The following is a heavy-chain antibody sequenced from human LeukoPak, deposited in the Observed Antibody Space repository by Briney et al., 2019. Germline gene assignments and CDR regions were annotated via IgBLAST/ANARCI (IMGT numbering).Heavy chain of an antibody. D-gene: IGHD3-16*01. V-gene: IGHV3-7*01. Sequence: GGSLRLSCAASGFTFSSFWMSWVRQAPGKGLEWVANIQQDGSEKYYVDSVKGRLTISRDNAKNSLFLQMNSLRAEDTAVYYCARYYDGNTYRDYFDYWGRGTLVTVSS. CDR3: ARYYDGNTYRDYFDY. CDR2: IQQDGSEK. J-gene: IGHJ4*02. CDR1: GFTFSSFW.